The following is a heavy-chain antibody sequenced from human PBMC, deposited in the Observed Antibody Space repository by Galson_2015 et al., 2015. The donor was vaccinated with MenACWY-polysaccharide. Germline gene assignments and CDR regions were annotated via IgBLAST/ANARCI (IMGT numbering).Heavy chain of an antibody. V-gene: IGHV3-7*03. D-gene: IGHD3-10*01. CDR2: IDKDGSEK. J-gene: IGHJ3*02. CDR3: AKYGSGSRTAFEI. CDR1: GFALGSYC. Sequence: SCRASGFALGSYCLSLLRQDPGNGRVWVANIDKDGSEKYYVDSVKGRFTISRDNAKNSLYLQMNSLRAEDTAVYYCAKYGSGSRTAFEIWGQGTMVTVSS.